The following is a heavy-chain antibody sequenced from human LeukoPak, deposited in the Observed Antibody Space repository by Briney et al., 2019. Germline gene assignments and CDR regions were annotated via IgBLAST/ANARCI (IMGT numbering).Heavy chain of an antibody. CDR2: IYENGGTT. Sequence: GGSLRLSCVGSGFTFRSHAMSWVRQAPEEGLEFVSGIYENGGTTYYADSVKGRFYISRDNSKNTLYLQVDSLRGEDTAVYYCAKDFRIGYSAHFDYWGQGALVTVSS. D-gene: IGHD2-21*01. CDR3: AKDFRIGYSAHFDY. CDR1: GFTFRSHA. J-gene: IGHJ4*02. V-gene: IGHV3-23*01.